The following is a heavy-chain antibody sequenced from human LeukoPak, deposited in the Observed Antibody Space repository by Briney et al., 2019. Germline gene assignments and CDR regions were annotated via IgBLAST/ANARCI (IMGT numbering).Heavy chain of an antibody. V-gene: IGHV1-24*01. D-gene: IGHD6-6*01. Sequence: ASVNVSCKVSGYTLTELSMHWVRQAPGKGLEWMGGFDPEDGETIYAQKFQGRVTMTEDTSTDTAYMELCSLRSEDTAVYYCATQAIIAARPGYYYYYGMDVWGQGTTVTVSS. CDR1: GYTLTELS. CDR3: ATQAIIAARPGYYYYYGMDV. J-gene: IGHJ6*02. CDR2: FDPEDGET.